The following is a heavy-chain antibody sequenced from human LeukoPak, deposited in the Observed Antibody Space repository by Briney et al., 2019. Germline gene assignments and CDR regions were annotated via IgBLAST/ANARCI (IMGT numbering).Heavy chain of an antibody. Sequence: SETLSLTCAVYGGSFSGYYWSWIRQPPGKGLEWIGEINHSGSTNYNPSLKSRVTISVDTSKNQFSLKLRSVTAADTAVYYCARTTEGGYTYGYFYYYYMDVWGKGTTVTISS. V-gene: IGHV4-34*01. CDR1: GGSFSGYY. CDR2: INHSGST. D-gene: IGHD5-18*01. J-gene: IGHJ6*03. CDR3: ARTTEGGYTYGYFYYYYMDV.